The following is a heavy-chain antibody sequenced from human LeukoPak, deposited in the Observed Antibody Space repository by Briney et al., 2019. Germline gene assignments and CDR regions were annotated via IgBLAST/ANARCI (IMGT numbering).Heavy chain of an antibody. D-gene: IGHD3-22*01. J-gene: IGHJ4*02. V-gene: IGHV4-59*01. CDR1: GGSISSYY. Sequence: SETLSLTCTVSGGSISSYYWSWIRQPPGKGLEWTGYIYYSGSTNYNPSLKSRVTISVDTSKNQFSLKLSSVTAADTAVYYCARLDSSGYYDFDYWGQGTLVTVSS. CDR3: ARLDSSGYYDFDY. CDR2: IYYSGST.